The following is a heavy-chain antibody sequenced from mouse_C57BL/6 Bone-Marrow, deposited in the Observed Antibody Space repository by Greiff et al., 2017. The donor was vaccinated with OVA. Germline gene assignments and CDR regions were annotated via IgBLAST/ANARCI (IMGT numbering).Heavy chain of an antibody. CDR1: GYSITSGYY. V-gene: IGHV3-6*01. CDR2: ISYDGSN. J-gene: IGHJ2*01. D-gene: IGHD2-5*01. Sequence: DVKLVESGPGLVKPSQSLSLTCSVTGYSITSGYYWNWIRQFPGNKLEWMGYISYDGSNNYNPSLKNRISITRDTSKNQFFLKLNSVTTEDTATYYCARYSNSFDYWGQGTTLTVSS. CDR3: ARYSNSFDY.